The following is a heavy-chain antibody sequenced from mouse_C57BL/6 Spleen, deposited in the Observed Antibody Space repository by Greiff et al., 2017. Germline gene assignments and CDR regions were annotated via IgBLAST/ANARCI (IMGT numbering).Heavy chain of an antibody. CDR2: IDPSDSET. CDR3: ARRNYGNYDAMDY. D-gene: IGHD2-1*01. Sequence: VQLQQPGAELVRPGSSVKLSCKASGYTFTSYWMHWVKQRPIQGLEWIGNIDPSDSETHYNQKFKDKATLTVDKSSSTAYMQLSSLTSEDSAVYYCARRNYGNYDAMDYWGQGTSVTGSS. V-gene: IGHV1-52*01. CDR1: GYTFTSYW. J-gene: IGHJ4*01.